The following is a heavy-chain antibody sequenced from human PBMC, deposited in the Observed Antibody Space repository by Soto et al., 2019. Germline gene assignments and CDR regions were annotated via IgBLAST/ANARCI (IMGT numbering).Heavy chain of an antibody. CDR2: IYYSGST. D-gene: IGHD6-6*01. Sequence: QLQLQESGPGLVKPSETLSLTCTVSGGYISNRSYYWGWIRQPPGKGLEWIGSIYYSGSTYYHPSLKSRVTISVDTSKNQFSLTLSSVAAADTAVYYCARHMKWQLVRFCHWFGPWGQGTLVAVSS. V-gene: IGHV4-39*01. CDR1: GGYISNRSYY. J-gene: IGHJ5*02. CDR3: ARHMKWQLVRFCHWFGP.